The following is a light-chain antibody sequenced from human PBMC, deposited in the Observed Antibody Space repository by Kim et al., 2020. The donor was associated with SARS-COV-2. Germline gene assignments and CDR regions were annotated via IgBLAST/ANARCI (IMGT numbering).Light chain of an antibody. CDR1: QNMRDS. V-gene: IGKV1-5*03. J-gene: IGKJ1*01. Sequence: DIQMTQSPSTLSASVGDRVTITCRATQNMRDSLAWYQHKPGKAPKLLIYKASNLESGVPSRFSGSGSATIFTLTITSLQPDDYATYYCQHYRAFGPGTKVDIK. CDR2: KAS. CDR3: QHYRA.